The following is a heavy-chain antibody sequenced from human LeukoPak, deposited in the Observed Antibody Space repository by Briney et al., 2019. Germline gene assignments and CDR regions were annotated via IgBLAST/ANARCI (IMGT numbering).Heavy chain of an antibody. CDR2: ISGDGNTI. CDR1: GFNFRDNG. CDR3: VKGITAMVPFFDY. V-gene: IGHV3-64D*06. Sequence: PGGSLRLSCAASGFNFRDNGLSWVRQAPGKGLECISYISGDGNTIYYADSVKGRFTISRDNSKNTLYLQMSSLRAEDTAVYYCVKGITAMVPFFDYWGQGTLVTVSS. J-gene: IGHJ4*02. D-gene: IGHD5-18*01.